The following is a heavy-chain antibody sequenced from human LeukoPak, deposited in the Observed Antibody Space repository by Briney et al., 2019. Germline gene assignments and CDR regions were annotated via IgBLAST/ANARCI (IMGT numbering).Heavy chain of an antibody. CDR3: AKDERNWNYNLASQTYD. J-gene: IGHJ4*02. D-gene: IGHD1-7*01. CDR2: ISGSGVST. V-gene: IGHV3-23*01. Sequence: GGSLRLSCAASGFTFSSYAMSWVRQAPGKGLAWVSAISGSGVSTYYADSVKGRFTVSRDDSKNTLYLQMSSLRAEDTAVYYCAKDERNWNYNLASQTYDWGQGTLVTVSS. CDR1: GFTFSSYA.